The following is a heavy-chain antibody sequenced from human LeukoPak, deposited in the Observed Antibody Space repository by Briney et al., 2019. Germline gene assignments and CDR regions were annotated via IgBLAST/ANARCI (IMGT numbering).Heavy chain of an antibody. Sequence: PGGSLRLSCTASGFTFSNYEMNWVRQAPGKGQEWVSYISSGGGTIYYADSVRGRFTISRDSAKKSLYLQMNSLRAEDTATYYCARGRVTGDYIRDFDYWGQGTLVTVFS. V-gene: IGHV3-48*03. CDR1: GFTFSNYE. J-gene: IGHJ4*02. D-gene: IGHD4-17*01. CDR3: ARGRVTGDYIRDFDY. CDR2: ISSGGGTI.